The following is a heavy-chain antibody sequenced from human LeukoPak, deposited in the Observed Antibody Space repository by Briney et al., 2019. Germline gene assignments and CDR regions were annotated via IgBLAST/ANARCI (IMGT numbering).Heavy chain of an antibody. CDR1: GGSFSGYY. J-gene: IGHJ5*02. Sequence: PSETLSLTCAVYGGSFSGYYWRWIRQPPGKGLEWIGYIYYKGNTNYNPSLTSRVTISVDTSKNQFSLKLSSLTAADTAVYYCARSYSSGSYYSPFDPWGQGTLVTVSS. V-gene: IGHV4-59*01. CDR2: IYYKGNT. CDR3: ARSYSSGSYYSPFDP. D-gene: IGHD3-10*01.